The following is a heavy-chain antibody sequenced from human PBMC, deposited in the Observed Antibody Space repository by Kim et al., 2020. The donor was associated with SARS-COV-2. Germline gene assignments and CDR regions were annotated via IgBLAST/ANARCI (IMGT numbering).Heavy chain of an antibody. D-gene: IGHD3-22*01. CDR3: ARVGQGDPYDSSGKDYFDY. CDR2: IYSGGST. J-gene: IGHJ4*02. CDR1: GFTVSSNY. Sequence: GGSLRLSCAASGFTVSSNYMSWVRQAPGKGLEWVSVIYSGGSTYYADSVKGRFTISRHNSKNTLYLQMNSLRAEDTAVYYCARVGQGDPYDSSGKDYFDYWGQGTLVTVSS. V-gene: IGHV3-53*04.